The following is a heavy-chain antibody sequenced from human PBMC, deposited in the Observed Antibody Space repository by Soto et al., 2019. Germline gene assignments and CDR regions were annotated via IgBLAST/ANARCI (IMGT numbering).Heavy chain of an antibody. CDR3: ASFNKNSPGWFDP. V-gene: IGHV4-31*03. D-gene: IGHD2-15*01. CDR1: GGSISSGGYF. J-gene: IGHJ5*02. CDR2: IYYSGSPS. Sequence: PSETLSLTCTVSGGSISSGGYFWSWIRQHPGKGLECIGYIYYSGSPSYYNPSLMGRVTISLDPPKNQFSLKLTSVTAADTAVYYCASFNKNSPGWFDPWGQGTLVTVSS.